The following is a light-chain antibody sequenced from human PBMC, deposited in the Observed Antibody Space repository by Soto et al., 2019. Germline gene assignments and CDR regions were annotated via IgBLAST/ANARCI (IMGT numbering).Light chain of an antibody. CDR2: DVT. V-gene: IGLV2-14*03. CDR1: RNEDGNNNY. J-gene: IGLJ1*01. Sequence: QSVLTQPASVSGSPGQSITISCTGTRNEDGNNNYVSWYQHHPGKAPKLIIYDVTNRPSGVSNPFSGSKSGNTASLTISGLQPEDEADYYCSSYTTSNTRQIVFGTGTKVTVL. CDR3: SSYTTSNTRQIV.